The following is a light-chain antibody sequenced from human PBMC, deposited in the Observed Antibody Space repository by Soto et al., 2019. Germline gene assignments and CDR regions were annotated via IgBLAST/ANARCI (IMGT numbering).Light chain of an antibody. CDR3: QQSYRTLYA. CDR2: APS. J-gene: IGKJ2*01. V-gene: IGKV1-39*01. CDR1: QSISSY. Sequence: DIQMTQSPSSLSASVGDRVTITCRASQSISSYLNWHQQKPGKAPKLLIYAPSNLQTGVPSRFSGSGTGTNFTLTNRSLQPEDFATYYCQQSYRTLYAFGQRTKLEIK.